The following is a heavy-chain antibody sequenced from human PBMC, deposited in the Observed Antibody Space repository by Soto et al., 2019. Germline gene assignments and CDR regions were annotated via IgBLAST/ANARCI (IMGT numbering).Heavy chain of an antibody. D-gene: IGHD2-8*01. V-gene: IGHV3-48*02. Sequence: EVQLVESGGGLVQPGGSLRLPCAAPGFTFSSYSMNWVRQAPGKGLEWVSYISSSSSTIYYPNSVKGRFTISRDNAKNSLYLQMNSLRDEDTAVYYCARGMVYAASYYYYYGMDVWGKGTTVTVSS. J-gene: IGHJ6*04. CDR3: ARGMVYAASYYYYYGMDV. CDR2: ISSSSSTI. CDR1: GFTFSSYS.